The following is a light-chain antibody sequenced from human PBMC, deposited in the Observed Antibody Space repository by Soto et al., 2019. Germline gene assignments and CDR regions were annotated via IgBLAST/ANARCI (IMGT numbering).Light chain of an antibody. CDR2: GDD. CDR1: SSNIGTNY. Sequence: QSVLTQPPSASGTPGQRVTISCSGSSSNIGTNYVHWYQQLPGTAPKLFISGDDQRPSGVPDRFSGSKSGTSASLAISGLRSEDEADYYCQAYDYILTASVFGGGTKVTVL. V-gene: IGLV1-47*02. CDR3: QAYDYILTASV. J-gene: IGLJ3*02.